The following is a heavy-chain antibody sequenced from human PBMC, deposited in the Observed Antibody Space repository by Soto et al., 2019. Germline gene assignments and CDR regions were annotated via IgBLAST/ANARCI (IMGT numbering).Heavy chain of an antibody. CDR3: ATFPNYYGG. Sequence: SLILSCAASGFTFSTHSMNWVRQAPGKGPEWVSSINDKSNYIFYADSVKGRFTISRDNAKNSLYLQMNSLRDDDTAVYYCATFPNYYGGWGQGTLVTVSS. CDR2: INDKSNYI. CDR1: GFTFSTHS. V-gene: IGHV3-21*06. J-gene: IGHJ4*02.